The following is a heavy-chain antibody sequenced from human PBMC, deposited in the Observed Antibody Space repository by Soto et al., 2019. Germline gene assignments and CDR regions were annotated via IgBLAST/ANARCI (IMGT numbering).Heavy chain of an antibody. CDR2: IYYSGRT. CDR1: GGSISSYY. V-gene: IGHV4-59*01. J-gene: IGHJ4*02. Sequence: SETLSLTCTVSGGSISSYYWSWIRQPPGKGLEWIGYIYYSGRTNYNPSLKSRVTMFVDTSKNHFSLKASSVSAADTAVYYCARNVDTTRAYYFDSWGQGXLVTVYS. CDR3: ARNVDTTRAYYFDS. D-gene: IGHD5-18*01.